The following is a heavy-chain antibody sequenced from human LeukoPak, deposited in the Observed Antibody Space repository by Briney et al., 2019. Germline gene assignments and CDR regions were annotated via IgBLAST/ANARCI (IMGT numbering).Heavy chain of an antibody. D-gene: IGHD1-26*01. CDR3: ARDRGGSYFDY. V-gene: IGHV3-30*04. CDR1: GFTFSSYA. Sequence: GGSLRLSCAASGFTFSSYAMHWVRQAPGKGLEWVAVISYDGSNKYYADSVKGRFTISRDNSKNTLYLQMNSLRAEDTAVYYCARDRGGSYFDYWGQGTLVTVSS. J-gene: IGHJ4*02. CDR2: ISYDGSNK.